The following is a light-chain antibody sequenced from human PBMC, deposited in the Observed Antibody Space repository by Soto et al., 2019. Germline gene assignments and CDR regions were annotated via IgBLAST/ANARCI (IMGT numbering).Light chain of an antibody. Sequence: SALTQPPSASGSPGQSVTISCTGTKNDIGVYDFVSWYQHHPGKAPRLIIYEVVQRPSGVPDRFSGSKSGNTASLTVSGLQAADEADYFCKSYAGSNTYVFGSETKVTVL. CDR3: KSYAGSNTYV. CDR1: KNDIGVYDF. J-gene: IGLJ1*01. CDR2: EVV. V-gene: IGLV2-8*01.